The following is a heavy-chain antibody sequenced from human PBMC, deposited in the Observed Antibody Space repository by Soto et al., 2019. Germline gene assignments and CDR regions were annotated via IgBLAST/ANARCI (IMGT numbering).Heavy chain of an antibody. CDR1: GYTFTSYA. V-gene: IGHV1-3*01. CDR3: AGGDSGYLAWFDP. D-gene: IGHD5-12*01. J-gene: IGHJ5*02. CDR2: INAGNGNT. Sequence: QVQLVQSGAEVKKPGASVKVSCKASGYTFTSYAMHWVRQAPGQRLEWMGWINAGNGNTKYSQKFQGRVTITRDTSASAAYMELSSLRSEDTAVYYCAGGDSGYLAWFDPWGQGTLVTVSS.